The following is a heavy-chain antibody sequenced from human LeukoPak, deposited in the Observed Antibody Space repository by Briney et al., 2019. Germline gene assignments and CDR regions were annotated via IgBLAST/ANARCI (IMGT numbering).Heavy chain of an antibody. D-gene: IGHD3-10*01. Sequence: GRSLRLSCAASGITASSFAMTWVRQAPGKGLEWVSSISGSGDRTMYADSVKGRFTISRDYFKNTLYLQMISLTAQDTAVYYCAKSGRFGELSYFDYWGQGTLVTVSS. J-gene: IGHJ4*02. CDR3: AKSGRFGELSYFDY. CDR1: GITASSFA. CDR2: ISGSGDRT. V-gene: IGHV3-23*01.